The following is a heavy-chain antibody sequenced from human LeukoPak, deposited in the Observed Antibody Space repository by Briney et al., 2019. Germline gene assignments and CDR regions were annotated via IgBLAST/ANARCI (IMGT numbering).Heavy chain of an antibody. CDR1: GGSISSGGYY. J-gene: IGHJ3*02. D-gene: IGHD2-2*02. CDR2: IYHSGST. CDR3: ARAPDIVVVPAAIGWGAFDI. V-gene: IGHV4-30-2*01. Sequence: SETLSLTCTVSGGSISSGGYYWSWIRQPPGKGLEWIGYIYHSGSTYYNPSLKSRVTISVDRSKNQFSLKLSSVTAADTAVYYCARAPDIVVVPAAIGWGAFDIWGQGTMVTVSS.